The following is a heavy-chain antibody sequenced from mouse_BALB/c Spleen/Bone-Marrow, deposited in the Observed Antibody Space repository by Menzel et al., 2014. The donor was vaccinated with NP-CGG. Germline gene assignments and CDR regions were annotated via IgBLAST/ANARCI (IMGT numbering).Heavy chain of an antibody. V-gene: IGHV14-4*02. J-gene: IGHJ4*01. CDR2: IDPENGDT. D-gene: IGHD2-1*01. CDR3: NGNYYAMDY. Sequence: EVQLQQSGAELVRSGASVKLSCTASGFNIKDYYMHWVKQRPEQGLEWIGWIDPENGDTEYAPKFQGKATMTADTSSNTAYLQFSSLTSEDTAVYYCNGNYYAMDYWGQGTSVTVSS. CDR1: GFNIKDYY.